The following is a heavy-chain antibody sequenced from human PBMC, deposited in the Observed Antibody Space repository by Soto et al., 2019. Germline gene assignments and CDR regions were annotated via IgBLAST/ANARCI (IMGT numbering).Heavy chain of an antibody. J-gene: IGHJ4*02. CDR3: ARGPRI. V-gene: IGHV4-31*03. Sequence: QVQLQESGPGLVKPSQTLSLTCTVSGDSISSGGYFWNWIRQHPGKGLEWIGYIYYSGSTDYNPSLKSRVTISVDTSKNQFSLKLSSVTAADTAVYYCARGPRIWGQGTLVTVSS. CDR2: IYYSGST. CDR1: GDSISSGGYF.